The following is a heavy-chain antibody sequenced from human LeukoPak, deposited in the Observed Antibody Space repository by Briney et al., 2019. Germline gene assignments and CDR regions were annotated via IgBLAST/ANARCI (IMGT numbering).Heavy chain of an antibody. CDR3: ASQTVLSSAFDY. D-gene: IGHD6-19*01. Sequence: PSETLSLTCTVSGGSISSSSYYWGWIRQPPGKGLEWIGSIYYSGSTYYNPSLKSRVTISVDTSKNQFSLKLSSVTAADTAVYYCASQTVLSSAFDYWGQGTLVTVSS. J-gene: IGHJ4*02. CDR1: GGSISSSSYY. V-gene: IGHV4-39*07. CDR2: IYYSGST.